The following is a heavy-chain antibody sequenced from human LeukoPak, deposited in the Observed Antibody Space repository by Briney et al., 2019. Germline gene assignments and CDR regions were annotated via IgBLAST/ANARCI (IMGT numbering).Heavy chain of an antibody. CDR3: ARSLLKTVEVTRRQSYYYMDV. J-gene: IGHJ6*03. V-gene: IGHV1-2*02. CDR2: INPNSGDT. CDR1: GYTFTGYY. Sequence: GASVKVSCKASGYTFTGYYMHWVRQAPGQGLEWMGWINPNSGDTNYAQKFQGRVTMTRDTSISTAYMELSRLRSDDTALYYCARSLLKTVEVTRRQSYYYMDVWGEGTTVTISS. D-gene: IGHD1-26*01.